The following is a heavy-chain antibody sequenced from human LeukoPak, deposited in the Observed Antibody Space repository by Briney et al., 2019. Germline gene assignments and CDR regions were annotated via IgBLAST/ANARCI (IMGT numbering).Heavy chain of an antibody. Sequence: PSETLSLTCTVSGGSISSYYWSWIRRPPGKGLEWIGYIYYSGSTNYNPSLKSRVTISVDTSKNQFSLKLSSVTAADTAVYYCARGQLTTGVDYWGQGTLVTVSS. J-gene: IGHJ4*02. V-gene: IGHV4-59*01. CDR3: ARGQLTTGVDY. CDR1: GGSISSYY. CDR2: IYYSGST. D-gene: IGHD4-17*01.